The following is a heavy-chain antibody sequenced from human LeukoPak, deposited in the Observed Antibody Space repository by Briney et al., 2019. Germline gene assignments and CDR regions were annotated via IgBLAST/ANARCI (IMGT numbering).Heavy chain of an antibody. D-gene: IGHD2-2*01. CDR2: ISGSGGST. CDR1: GFTFSSYA. V-gene: IGHV3-23*01. J-gene: IGHJ3*02. CDR3: AREVLGYCSSTGCYEDI. Sequence: PGGSLRLSCAASGFTFSSYAMSWVRQAPGKGLEWVSAISGSGGSTYYADSVKGRFTISRDNAKNSLYLQMNSLRAEDTAVYYCAREVLGYCSSTGCYEDIWGQGTMVTVSS.